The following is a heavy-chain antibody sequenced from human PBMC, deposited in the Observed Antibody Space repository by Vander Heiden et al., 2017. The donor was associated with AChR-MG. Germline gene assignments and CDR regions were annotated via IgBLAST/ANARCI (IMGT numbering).Heavy chain of an antibody. Sequence: QVQLVQSGAEVKKPGSSVKVSCKASGGTFSSYAISLVRQAPGQGLEWMGGIIPIFGTANYAQKFQGRVTITADESTSTAYMGLSSLRSEDTAVYYCARGTLVVPAAAPVARYWYFDLWGRGTLVTVSS. CDR1: GGTFSSYA. D-gene: IGHD2-2*01. V-gene: IGHV1-69*01. CDR3: ARGTLVVPAAAPVARYWYFDL. J-gene: IGHJ2*01. CDR2: IIPIFGTA.